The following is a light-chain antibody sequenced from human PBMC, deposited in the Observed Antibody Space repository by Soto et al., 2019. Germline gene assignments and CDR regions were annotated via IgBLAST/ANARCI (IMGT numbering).Light chain of an antibody. Sequence: DIQMTRSPSTLSGSVGDRVTITCRASQTIRSWLAWYQQKPGKAPKLLIYKASTLKSGVPSRFSGSGSGTEFTLTISSLQPDDFATYYCQHYNSYSGAFGQGTKVDIK. CDR3: QHYNSYSGA. V-gene: IGKV1-5*03. J-gene: IGKJ1*01. CDR1: QTIRSW. CDR2: KAS.